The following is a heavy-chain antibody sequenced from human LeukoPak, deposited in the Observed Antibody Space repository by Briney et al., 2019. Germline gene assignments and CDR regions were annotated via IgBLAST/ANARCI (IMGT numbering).Heavy chain of an antibody. CDR2: INPSGGST. V-gene: IGHV1-46*01. D-gene: IGHD3-3*01. J-gene: IGHJ1*01. Sequence: GASVKVSCKASGYTFTSYYMHWVRQAPGQGLEWMGIINPSGGSTSYAQKFQGRVTITRDTSASTASMELRSLRSDDTAVYYCARGPLGVVSQLEYFQHWGQGTLVTVSS. CDR1: GYTFTSYY. CDR3: ARGPLGVVSQLEYFQH.